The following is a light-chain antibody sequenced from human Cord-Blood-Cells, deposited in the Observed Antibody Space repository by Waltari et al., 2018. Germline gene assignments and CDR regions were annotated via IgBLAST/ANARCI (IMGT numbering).Light chain of an antibody. CDR1: KLGDKY. Sequence: SYELTQPPSVSVSPGQTASITCSGDKLGDKYACWYQQKPARSPVLVIYQDSKRPSGIPERFSGCNSGNTATLTISGTQAMDEADYYCQAWDSSTYVFGTGTKVTVL. J-gene: IGLJ1*01. V-gene: IGLV3-1*01. CDR2: QDS. CDR3: QAWDSSTYV.